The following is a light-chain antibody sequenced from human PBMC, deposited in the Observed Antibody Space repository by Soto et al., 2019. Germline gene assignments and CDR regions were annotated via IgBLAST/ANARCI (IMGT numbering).Light chain of an antibody. J-gene: IGKJ4*01. CDR1: QSVSSNS. CDR3: QQYGSSPLS. V-gene: IGKV3-20*01. Sequence: EIVLTQSPGTLSLSPGERATLSCRASQSVSSNSLAWYQQKPSQAPRLLIYGTSSRATGIQARFSGSGSETDITLTISRLEPEDFAVYYCQQYGSSPLSFGGGTKVEIK. CDR2: GTS.